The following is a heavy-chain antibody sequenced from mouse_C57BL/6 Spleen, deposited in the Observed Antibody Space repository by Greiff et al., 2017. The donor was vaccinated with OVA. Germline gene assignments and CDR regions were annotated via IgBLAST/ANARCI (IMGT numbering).Heavy chain of an antibody. J-gene: IGHJ3*01. CDR2: FHPYNDDT. D-gene: IGHD2-2*01. CDR1: GYTFTTYP. CDR3: ARGGYDGRVAY. V-gene: IGHV1-47*01. Sequence: VKLMESGAELVKPGASVKMSCKASGYTFTTYPIEWMKQNHGKSLEWIGNFHPYNDDTKYNDKFKGKATLTVEKSSRTVYLELSRLPSDDSAVYYCARGGYDGRVAYWGQGTLVTVSA.